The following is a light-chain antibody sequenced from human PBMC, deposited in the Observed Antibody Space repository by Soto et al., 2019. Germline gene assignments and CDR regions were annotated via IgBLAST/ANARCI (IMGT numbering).Light chain of an antibody. Sequence: IQMTQSPFSLSASVEDLVIITCRASQSISNHLNWYQQKPGKAPKLLIFAASSLQSGVPSRFSGSRSGPDFTLTISSLQPGDFATYYCQQSYSSPPTFGQGTKVDI. CDR1: QSISNH. CDR2: AAS. V-gene: IGKV1-39*01. J-gene: IGKJ1*01. CDR3: QQSYSSPPT.